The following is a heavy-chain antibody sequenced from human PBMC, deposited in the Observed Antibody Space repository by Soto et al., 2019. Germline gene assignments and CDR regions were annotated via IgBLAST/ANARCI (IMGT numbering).Heavy chain of an antibody. Sequence: GGSLRLSCAASGFTFDDYAMHWVRQAPGKGLEWVSLISGDGGSTYYADSVKGRFTISRDNSKNSLYLQMNSLRTEDTDLYYCAKDIYRSRGRGVIITYYYYGMDVWGQGNTVTVSS. V-gene: IGHV3-43*02. CDR1: GFTFDDYA. CDR3: AKDIYRSRGRGVIITYYYYGMDV. J-gene: IGHJ6*02. CDR2: ISGDGGST. D-gene: IGHD3-10*01.